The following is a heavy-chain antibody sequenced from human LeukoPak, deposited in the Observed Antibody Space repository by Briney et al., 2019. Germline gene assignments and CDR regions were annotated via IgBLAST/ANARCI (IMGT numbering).Heavy chain of an antibody. Sequence: SVKVSCKASGGAFSSYAISWVRQAPGQGLEWMGGIIPIFGTANYAQKFQGRVTITTDESTSTAYMELSSLRSEDTAVYYCARVRRSSGPLDYWGQGTLVTVSS. CDR2: IIPIFGTA. CDR3: ARVRRSSGPLDY. D-gene: IGHD6-19*01. J-gene: IGHJ4*02. CDR1: GGAFSSYA. V-gene: IGHV1-69*05.